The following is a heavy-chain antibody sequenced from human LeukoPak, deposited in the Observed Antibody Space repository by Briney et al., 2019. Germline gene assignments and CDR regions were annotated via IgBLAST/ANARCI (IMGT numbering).Heavy chain of an antibody. Sequence: LGGCLRLSCAASGFTFSGSAMSWVRQAPGEGLEWVSLISYSGANSYYTDSVRGRFTISRDNSKDTLFLQMNSLRAEDTAIYYCARDMQLSSWGLGTLVTVSS. CDR1: GFTFSGSA. J-gene: IGHJ3*01. CDR2: ISYSGANS. CDR3: ARDMQLSS. D-gene: IGHD3-16*02. V-gene: IGHV3-23*01.